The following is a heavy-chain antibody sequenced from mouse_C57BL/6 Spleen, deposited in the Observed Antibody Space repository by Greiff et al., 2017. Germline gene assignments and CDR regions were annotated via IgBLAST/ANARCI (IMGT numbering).Heavy chain of an antibody. V-gene: IGHV1-15*01. CDR1: GYTFTDYE. CDR3: TTYGNYFAY. CDR2: IDPETGGT. J-gene: IGHJ3*01. Sequence: QVQLKESGAELVRPGASVTLSCKASGYTFTDYEMPWVKQTPVHGLEWIGAIDPETGGTAYNQKFKGKAILTADKSSSTAYMELRSLTSEDSAVYYCTTYGNYFAYWGQGTLVTVSA. D-gene: IGHD2-1*01.